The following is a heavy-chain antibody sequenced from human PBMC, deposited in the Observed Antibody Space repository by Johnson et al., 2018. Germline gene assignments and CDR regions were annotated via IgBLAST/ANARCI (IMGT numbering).Heavy chain of an antibody. D-gene: IGHD3-16*01. V-gene: IGHV3-30*18. CDR1: EFTFSSYG. Sequence: VQLVETGGGVVQPGRSLRLSCAASEFTFSSYGMHWVRQAPGKGLEWVAVISFDGSNKYYADSVKGRFTNSRDNSNNTLYLQMNSLRAEDTAVYYCAKRYYDSVWGSLYYCMDVWGKGTTVTVSS. CDR3: AKRYYDSVWGSLYYCMDV. J-gene: IGHJ6*03. CDR2: ISFDGSNK.